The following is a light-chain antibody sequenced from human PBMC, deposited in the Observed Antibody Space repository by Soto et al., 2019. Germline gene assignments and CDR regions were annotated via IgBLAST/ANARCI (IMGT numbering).Light chain of an antibody. J-gene: IGLJ3*02. V-gene: IGLV2-8*01. CDR1: SSDVGGYNY. Sequence: QSALTQPPSASGSPGQSVTISCTGTSSDVGGYNYVSWYQQHPGKAPKLMIYEVSKRPSGVPDRFSGSKSGNTASLTVSGPQAEDESDYYCSSYAGSTNWVFGGGTKLTVL. CDR3: SSYAGSTNWV. CDR2: EVS.